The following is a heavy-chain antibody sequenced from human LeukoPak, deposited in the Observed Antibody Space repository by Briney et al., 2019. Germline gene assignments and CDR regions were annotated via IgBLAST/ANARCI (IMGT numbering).Heavy chain of an antibody. CDR3: ASWSATLGWFDP. CDR1: GYTFTSYG. CDR2: ISAYNGNT. V-gene: IGHV1-18*01. J-gene: IGHJ5*02. Sequence: VASVKVSCKASGYTFTSYGISWVRQAPGQGLEWMGWISAYNGNTNYAQKLQGRVTMTTDTSTSTAYMELRSLRSDDTAVYYCASWSATLGWFDPWGQGTLVTVSS. D-gene: IGHD1-26*01.